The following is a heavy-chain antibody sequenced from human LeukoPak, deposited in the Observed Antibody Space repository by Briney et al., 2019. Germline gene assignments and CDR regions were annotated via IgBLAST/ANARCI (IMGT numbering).Heavy chain of an antibody. Sequence: GGSLRLSCAASGFTFSSYEMNWVCHAPAKGLERVSYISSSGSTIYYADSVKGRFTISRDNAKNSLYLQMNSLRAEDTAVYYCERVWRRIFYGMDVWGQGTTVTVSS. CDR3: ERVWRRIFYGMDV. CDR1: GFTFSSYE. D-gene: IGHD1-14*01. J-gene: IGHJ6*02. V-gene: IGHV3-48*03. CDR2: ISSSGSTI.